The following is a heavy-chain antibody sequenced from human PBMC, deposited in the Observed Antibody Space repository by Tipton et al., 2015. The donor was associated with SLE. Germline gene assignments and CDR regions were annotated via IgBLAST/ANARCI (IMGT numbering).Heavy chain of an antibody. CDR3: ARVALSCTTPSCSGGGFYHNGMDV. D-gene: IGHD2-2*01. CDR1: GDSFGSGISY. CDR2: MYYSGSR. J-gene: IGHJ6*02. Sequence: TLSLTCTVSGDSFGSGISYWAWIRQAPGKGLEWVASMYYSGSRYYNPSLKSRATVSLDTNENQFSLRLSSVTAADTAVYYCARVALSCTTPSCSGGGFYHNGMDVWGQGTTVTVSS. V-gene: IGHV4-39*07.